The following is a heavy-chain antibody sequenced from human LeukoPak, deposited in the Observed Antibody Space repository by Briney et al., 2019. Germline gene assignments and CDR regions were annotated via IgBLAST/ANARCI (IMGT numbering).Heavy chain of an antibody. D-gene: IGHD4-11*01. CDR1: GGTFSSYA. CDR3: ARAVTVTNSGYYYYYMDV. V-gene: IGHV1-69*05. Sequence: SVTVSCKASGGTFSSYAISWVRQAPGQGLEWMGGIIPIFGTANYAQKFQGRVTITTDESTSTAYMELSSLRSEDTAVYYCARAVTVTNSGYYYYYMDVWGKGTTVTVSS. CDR2: IIPIFGTA. J-gene: IGHJ6*03.